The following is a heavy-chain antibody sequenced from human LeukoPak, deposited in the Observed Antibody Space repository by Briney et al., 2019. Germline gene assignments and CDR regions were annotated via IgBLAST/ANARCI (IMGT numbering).Heavy chain of an antibody. D-gene: IGHD3-22*01. CDR2: ISASGGNT. Sequence: GGSLRLSCAASGFTFSSYAMSWVRQAPGKGLEWVSVISASGGNTYYADSVKGRFTISRDNAKNSLYLQMNSLRAEDTAVYYCARDFSDSSGYYYPNWFDPWGQGTLVTVSS. CDR1: GFTFSSYA. CDR3: ARDFSDSSGYYYPNWFDP. J-gene: IGHJ5*02. V-gene: IGHV3-23*01.